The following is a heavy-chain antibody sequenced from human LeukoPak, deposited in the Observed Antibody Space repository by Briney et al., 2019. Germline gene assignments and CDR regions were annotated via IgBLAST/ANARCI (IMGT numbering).Heavy chain of an antibody. CDR1: GDSITGFY. J-gene: IGHJ1*01. V-gene: IGHV4-59*08. CDR2: IHYSGST. Sequence: SETLSLTCTVSGDSITGFYWNWIRQPPGKGLEWIGHIHYSGSTNYNPSLKSRVSISVDTSKTQFSLKLSSVTAADTAVYYCARSYASAVWGQGTLSPSPQ. CDR3: ARSYASAV.